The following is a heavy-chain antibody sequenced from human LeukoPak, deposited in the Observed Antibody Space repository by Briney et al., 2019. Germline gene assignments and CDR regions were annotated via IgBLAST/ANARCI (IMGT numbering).Heavy chain of an antibody. CDR3: TAGVVVVPAGIDY. D-gene: IGHD2-2*01. J-gene: IGHJ4*02. CDR1: GFTFSNAW. Sequence: GGSLRLSCAASGFTFSNAWMSGVRQAPGKGVEGVGRIKSKTDGGTTDYAAPVKGRFTISRDDSKNTLYLQMNSLKTEDTAVYYCTAGVVVVPAGIDYWGQGTLVTVSS. V-gene: IGHV3-15*01. CDR2: IKSKTDGGTT.